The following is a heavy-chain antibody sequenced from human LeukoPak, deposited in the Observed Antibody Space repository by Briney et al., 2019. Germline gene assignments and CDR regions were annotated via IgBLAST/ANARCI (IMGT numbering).Heavy chain of an antibody. CDR1: GFTFSHYG. CDR3: ARVVDYGWFDP. V-gene: IGHV3-7*01. Sequence: GGSLRLSCTASGFTFSHYGMGWVRQAPGKGLEWVANIKEDGTTIYYVDSVKGRFTISRDNAKNSLYLQMNSVRDEDTAVYYCARVVDYGWFDPWGQGTLVAVSS. D-gene: IGHD3-16*01. J-gene: IGHJ5*02. CDR2: IKEDGTTI.